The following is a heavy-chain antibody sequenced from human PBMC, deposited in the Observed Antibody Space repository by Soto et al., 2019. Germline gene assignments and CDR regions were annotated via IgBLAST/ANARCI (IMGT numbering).Heavy chain of an antibody. CDR1: GGTFSSYA. D-gene: IGHD6-13*01. CDR3: ARGVQDSSSWAYYYYYGMDV. V-gene: IGHV1-69*01. CDR2: IIPIFGTA. J-gene: IGHJ6*02. Sequence: QVQLVQSGAEVKKPGSSVKVSCKASGGTFSSYAISWVRQAPGQGLEWMGGIIPIFGTANYAQKFQVRVTITADESTSTAYMELSSLRSEATAVYYCARGVQDSSSWAYYYYYGMDVWGQGTTVTVSS.